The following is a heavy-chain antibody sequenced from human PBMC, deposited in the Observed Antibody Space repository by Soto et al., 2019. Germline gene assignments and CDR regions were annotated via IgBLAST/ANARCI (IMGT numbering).Heavy chain of an antibody. CDR1: GFTFSSYG. V-gene: IGHV3-30*18. D-gene: IGHD6-6*01. CDR3: AKMKYSSSSGPGGDY. J-gene: IGHJ4*02. Sequence: GGSLRLSCAASGFTFSSYGMHWVRQAPGKGLEWVAVISYDGSNKYYADSVKGRFTISRDNSKNTLYLQMNSLRAEDTAVYYCAKMKYSSSSGPGGDYWGQGTLVTVSS. CDR2: ISYDGSNK.